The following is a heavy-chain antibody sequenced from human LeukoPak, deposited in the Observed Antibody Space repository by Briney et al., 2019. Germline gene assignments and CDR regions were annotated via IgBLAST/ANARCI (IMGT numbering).Heavy chain of an antibody. J-gene: IGHJ4*02. CDR1: GFTFRNYG. Sequence: TGGSLRLSCVASGFTFRNYGMSWVRQAPGKGLEWVSGISGSGENTYYADSVKGRFTISRDNSKNTLYLQMNSLRAEDTAVYYCARVRGSYYEYQYYFDYWGQGTLVTVSS. D-gene: IGHD1-26*01. CDR2: ISGSGENT. CDR3: ARVRGSYYEYQYYFDY. V-gene: IGHV3-23*01.